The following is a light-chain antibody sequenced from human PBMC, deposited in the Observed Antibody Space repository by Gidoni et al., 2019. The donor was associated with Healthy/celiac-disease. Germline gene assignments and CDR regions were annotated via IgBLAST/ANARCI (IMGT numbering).Light chain of an antibody. J-gene: IGKJ4*01. CDR2: AAS. V-gene: IGKV1-39*01. CDR1: QSISSY. CDR3: QQSYSTT. Sequence: DIQMTQSPSSLSASVGDRVTITCRASQSISSYLNWYQQKPGKAPKLLIYAASSLQSGVPSRFRGSGSGTDFTLTISSLQPEDFATYYCQQSYSTTFXGXTKVEIK.